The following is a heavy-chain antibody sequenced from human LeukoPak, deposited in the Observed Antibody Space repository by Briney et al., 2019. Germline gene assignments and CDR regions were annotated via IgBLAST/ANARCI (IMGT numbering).Heavy chain of an antibody. D-gene: IGHD5-18*01. CDR3: AKGGGSSYGYYFDY. J-gene: IGHJ4*02. CDR1: GFTLSSDG. CDR2: IWYDGSNK. V-gene: IGHV3-33*06. Sequence: GGSLRLSCAASGFTLSSDGMRWGRQAPGKGLGWVADIWYDGSNKYYADSVRGRFTISRDNSKNTLYLQMNSLRAEDTAVYYCAKGGGSSYGYYFDYWGQGTLVTVSS.